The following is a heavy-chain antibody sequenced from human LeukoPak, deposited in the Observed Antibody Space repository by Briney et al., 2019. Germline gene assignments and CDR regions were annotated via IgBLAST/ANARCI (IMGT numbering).Heavy chain of an antibody. CDR1: GGSFSGYY. Sequence: SETLSLTCAVYGGSFSGYYWSWIRQSPGKGLEWIGEINHSGSTNYNPSLKSRLTMSVDTSKNQFSLKLTSVTAADTAVYYCARANDYGDPLPRYMDVWGKGTTVTVSS. V-gene: IGHV4-34*01. D-gene: IGHD4-17*01. CDR3: ARANDYGDPLPRYMDV. CDR2: INHSGST. J-gene: IGHJ6*03.